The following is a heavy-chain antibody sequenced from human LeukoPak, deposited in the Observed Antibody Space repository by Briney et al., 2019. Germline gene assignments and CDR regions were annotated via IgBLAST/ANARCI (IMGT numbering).Heavy chain of an antibody. Sequence: PGGPLKLSCAASGFTFSSYSMNWVRQAPGKGLEWVSSISSSSSYIYYADSVKGRFTISRDNAKNSLYLQMNSLRAEDTAVYYCARVTPGDYGDYDSSGYYSYWGQGTLVTVSS. CDR2: ISSSSSYI. D-gene: IGHD3-22*01. CDR1: GFTFSSYS. V-gene: IGHV3-21*01. CDR3: ARVTPGDYGDYDSSGYYSY. J-gene: IGHJ4*02.